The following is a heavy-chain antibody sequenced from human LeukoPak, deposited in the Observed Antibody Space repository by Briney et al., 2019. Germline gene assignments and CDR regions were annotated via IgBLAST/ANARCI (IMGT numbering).Heavy chain of an antibody. J-gene: IGHJ4*02. D-gene: IGHD5-18*01. CDR2: ISSSSSTI. CDR1: GFTFSSYS. V-gene: IGHV3-48*01. CDR3: ARGDTATVWYPHCDY. Sequence: GGSLRLSCAASGFTFSSYSMNWVRQAPGKGLEWVSYISSSSSTIYYADSVKGRFTISRDNAKNSLYLQMNSLRAEDTAVYYCARGDTATVWYPHCDYWGQGTLVTVSS.